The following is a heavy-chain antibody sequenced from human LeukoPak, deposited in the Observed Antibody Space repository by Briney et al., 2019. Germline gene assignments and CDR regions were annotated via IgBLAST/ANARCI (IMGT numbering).Heavy chain of an antibody. V-gene: IGHV1-69-2*01. Sequence: ASVKISCKVSGYTFTDYYMHLVQQAPGKGLEWMGLVDPEDGETIYAEKFQGRVTITADTSTDTAYMELSSLRSEDTAVYYCATVDDILTGYSTTDYWGQGTLVTVSS. CDR1: GYTFTDYY. CDR2: VDPEDGET. CDR3: ATVDDILTGYSTTDY. J-gene: IGHJ4*02. D-gene: IGHD3-9*01.